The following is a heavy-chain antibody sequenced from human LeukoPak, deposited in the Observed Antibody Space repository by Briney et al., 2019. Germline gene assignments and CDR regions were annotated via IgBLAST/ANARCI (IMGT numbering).Heavy chain of an antibody. J-gene: IGHJ4*02. CDR2: IGGNNNYM. CDR3: ARRFGQSGPYYFDY. V-gene: IGHV3-21*01. D-gene: IGHD3-10*01. CDR1: GFTFSSYT. Sequence: PGGSLRLSCAASGFTFSSYTMNWVRQAPGKGLEWVSSIGGNNNYMYYADSVNGRFTISRDNAKNSLYLQMNSLRAEDTAVYYCARRFGQSGPYYFDYWGQGTLVTVSS.